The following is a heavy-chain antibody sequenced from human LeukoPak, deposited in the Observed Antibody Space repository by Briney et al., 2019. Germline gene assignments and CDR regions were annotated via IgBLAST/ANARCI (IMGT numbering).Heavy chain of an antibody. V-gene: IGHV3-23*01. CDR2: ITGTGGGGNKT. J-gene: IGHJ4*02. CDR3: ATTVTLDF. D-gene: IGHD1-1*01. CDR1: GFTFRTYA. Sequence: GGSLRLSCAASGFTFRTYAMSWVRHAPGKGLEWVSVITGTGGGGNKTYYADSVRGRFSISRDDSKNVLFLQMNDLRVDDTAAYFCATTVTLDFWGQGTRVLVSS.